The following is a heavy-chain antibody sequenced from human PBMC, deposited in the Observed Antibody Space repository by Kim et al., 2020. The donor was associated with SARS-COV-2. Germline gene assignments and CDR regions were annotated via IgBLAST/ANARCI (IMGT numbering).Heavy chain of an antibody. CDR1: GGSFSGYY. V-gene: IGHV4-34*01. CDR2: VNHSGSA. J-gene: IGHJ6*01. D-gene: IGHD6-13*01. CDR3: ASTAAAVMRRYYYYALVD. Sequence: SETLSHTCAVYGGSFSGYYWSWIRKRPRPGKEWVGEVNHSGSANSNPSLKSRVTISVDTSKNQYSLTLSSVSVAAAAMYDCASTAAAVMRRYYYYALVD.